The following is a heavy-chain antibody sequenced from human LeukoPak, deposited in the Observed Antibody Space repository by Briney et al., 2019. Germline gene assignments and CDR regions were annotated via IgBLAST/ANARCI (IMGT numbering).Heavy chain of an antibody. Sequence: GGSLRLSCAASGFTFSSYAMSWVRQAPGKELEWVSAISGSGGSTYYADSVKGRFTISRDNSKNTLYLQMNSLRAENTAVYYCAKDSSSGKFNYWGQGTLVTVSS. J-gene: IGHJ4*02. V-gene: IGHV3-23*01. CDR1: GFTFSSYA. CDR2: ISGSGGST. D-gene: IGHD1-26*01. CDR3: AKDSSSGKFNY.